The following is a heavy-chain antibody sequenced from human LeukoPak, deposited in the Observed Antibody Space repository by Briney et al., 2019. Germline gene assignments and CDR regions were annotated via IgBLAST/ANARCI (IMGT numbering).Heavy chain of an antibody. D-gene: IGHD3-16*01. Sequence: GGSLRLSCAASGMTFSNHWMHWVRQAPGKGLVWVSLIKTDGRTTIYADSVRGRFTISRDNGRSTLYLQMNSLRAEDSAIYYCTTGPSYGYEWWGQGTEVTVSS. V-gene: IGHV3-74*01. J-gene: IGHJ4*02. CDR2: IKTDGRTT. CDR1: GMTFSNHW. CDR3: TTGPSYGYEW.